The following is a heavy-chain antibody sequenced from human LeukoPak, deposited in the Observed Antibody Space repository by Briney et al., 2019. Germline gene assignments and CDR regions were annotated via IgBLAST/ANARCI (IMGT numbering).Heavy chain of an antibody. D-gene: IGHD6-13*01. CDR3: ARDKHSSSCYTIAYYMDV. CDR1: GFTFTGYY. Sequence: ASVKVSCKASGFTFTGYYMHWVRQAPGQGLEWMGWINPNSGGTNYAQKFQGRVTMTRDTSITTAYMELTSLRSDDTAVYYCARDKHSSSCYTIAYYMDVWGKGTTVTVSS. J-gene: IGHJ6*03. CDR2: INPNSGGT. V-gene: IGHV1-2*02.